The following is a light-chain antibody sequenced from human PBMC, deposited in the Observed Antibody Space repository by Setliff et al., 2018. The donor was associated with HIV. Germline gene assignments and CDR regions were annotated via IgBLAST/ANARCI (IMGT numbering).Light chain of an antibody. CDR1: TSDVGSYNL. CDR2: EVN. CDR3: CSYAPTSPYV. Sequence: QSALTQPASVSGSPGQSITISCTGNTSDVGSYNLVSWYQQHSGKAPKLIIYEVNKRPSGVSDRISGSKSGNTASLTISGLQAEDEADYHCCSYAPTSPYVFGWGTRSPS. V-gene: IGLV2-23*02. J-gene: IGLJ1*01.